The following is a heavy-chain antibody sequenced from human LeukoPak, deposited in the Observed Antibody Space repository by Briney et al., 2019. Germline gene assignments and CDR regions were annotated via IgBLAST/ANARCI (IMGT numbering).Heavy chain of an antibody. V-gene: IGHV4-39*07. CDR2: IYYSGST. CDR1: GGSISSSSYY. Sequence: SETLSLTCTVSGGSISSSSYYWGWIRQPPGKGLEWIGSIYYSGSTYYNPSLKSRVTISVDTSKNQFSLKLSSVTAADTAVYYCARVLEVTAMALSFDYWGQGTLVTVSS. J-gene: IGHJ4*02. CDR3: ARVLEVTAMALSFDY. D-gene: IGHD5-18*01.